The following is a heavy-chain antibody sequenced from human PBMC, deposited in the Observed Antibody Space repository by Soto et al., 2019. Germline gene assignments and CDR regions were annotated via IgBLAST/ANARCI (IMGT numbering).Heavy chain of an antibody. CDR3: ARIGGYHGPLDY. V-gene: IGHV4-59*01. D-gene: IGHD3-16*02. J-gene: IGHJ4*02. CDR1: ALSISIYF. CDR2: TYHRGST. Sequence: PSETLSLTCCVSALSISIYFVTWVRQPPGRGLEWIGYTYHRGSTNYSPSLKSRVAIALDTSENQFSLKVSSVTAADTAVYYCARIGGYHGPLDYWGQGTPVTVSS.